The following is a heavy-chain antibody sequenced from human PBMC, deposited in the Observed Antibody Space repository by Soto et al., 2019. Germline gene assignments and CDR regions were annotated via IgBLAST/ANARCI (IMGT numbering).Heavy chain of an antibody. CDR3: AKVNSNYDFWSGSFDY. J-gene: IGHJ4*02. CDR2: ISGSGGST. D-gene: IGHD3-3*01. V-gene: IGHV3-23*01. CDR1: GFTFSSYA. Sequence: PGGSLRLSCAASGFTFSSYAMSWVRQAPGKGLEWVSAISGSGGSTYYADSVKGRFTISRDSSKNTLYLQMNSLRAEDTAVYYCAKVNSNYDFWSGSFDYWGQGTLVTVSS.